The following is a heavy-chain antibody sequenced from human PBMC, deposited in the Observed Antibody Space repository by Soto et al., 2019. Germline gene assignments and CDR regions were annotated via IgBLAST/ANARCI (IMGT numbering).Heavy chain of an antibody. CDR3: ARGPMVGATWGGEYYFDY. D-gene: IGHD1-26*01. V-gene: IGHV4-34*01. Sequence: SETLSLTCAVYGGSFSGYYWSWIRQPPGKGLEWIGEINHSGSTNYNPSLKSRVTISVDTSKNQFSLKLSSVTAADTAVYYCARGPMVGATWGGEYYFDYWGQGTLVTVSS. CDR2: INHSGST. CDR1: GGSFSGYY. J-gene: IGHJ4*02.